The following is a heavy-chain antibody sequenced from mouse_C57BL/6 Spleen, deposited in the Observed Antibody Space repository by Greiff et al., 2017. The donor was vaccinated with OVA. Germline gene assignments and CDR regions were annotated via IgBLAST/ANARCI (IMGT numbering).Heavy chain of an antibody. J-gene: IGHJ2*01. V-gene: IGHV1-15*01. CDR3: KPYDGLYYFDY. Sequence: QVHVKQSGAELVRPGASVTLSCKASGYTFTDYEMHWVKQTPVHGLEWIGAIDPETGGTAYNQKFKGKAILTADKSSSTAYMELRSLTSEDSAVYYCKPYDGLYYFDYWGQGTTLTVSS. CDR1: GYTFTDYE. D-gene: IGHD2-3*01. CDR2: IDPETGGT.